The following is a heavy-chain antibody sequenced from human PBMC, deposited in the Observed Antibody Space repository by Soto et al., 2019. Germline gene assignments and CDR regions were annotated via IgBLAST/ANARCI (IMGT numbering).Heavy chain of an antibody. J-gene: IGHJ3*02. CDR1: GYTFTSYD. V-gene: IGHV1-8*01. CDR2: MNPNSGNT. Sequence: GASVKVSCRGSGYTFTSYDINWVRQDTGQGLEWMGWMNPNSGNTGYAQKFQGRVTMTRNTSISTAYMELSSLRSEDTAVYYCARDLGIVLSDAFDIWGQGTMVTVSS. CDR3: ARDLGIVLSDAFDI. D-gene: IGHD2-8*01.